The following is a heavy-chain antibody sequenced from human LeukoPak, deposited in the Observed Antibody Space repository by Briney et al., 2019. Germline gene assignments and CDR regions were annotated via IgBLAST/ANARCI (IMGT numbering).Heavy chain of an antibody. CDR1: GFAFSSQA. CDR3: AKDARRTSGWYFFDY. CDR2: ISDSGSIT. V-gene: IGHV3-23*01. J-gene: IGHJ4*02. Sequence: GGSLRLSCAASGFAFSSQAMGWVRQAPGKGLELVSVISDSGSITYYADSVKGRFTISKDNSKQTLFLQMNSLRAEDTAVYYCAKDARRTSGWYFFDYWGQGTLVTVSS. D-gene: IGHD6-19*01.